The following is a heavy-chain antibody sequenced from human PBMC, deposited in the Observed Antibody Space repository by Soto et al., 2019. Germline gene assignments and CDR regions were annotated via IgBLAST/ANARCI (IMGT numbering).Heavy chain of an antibody. CDR1: GYTFTSYA. CDR3: ARGRRSLQLVIGY. J-gene: IGHJ4*02. V-gene: IGHV1-3*01. CDR2: INVGNGNT. Sequence: ASVKVSSKASGYTFTSYAMHWVRQAPGQRLEWMGWINVGNGNTKYSQKFQGRVTITRDTSASTAYMELSSLRSEDTAVYYCARGRRSLQLVIGYWGQGTLVTVSS. D-gene: IGHD6-6*01.